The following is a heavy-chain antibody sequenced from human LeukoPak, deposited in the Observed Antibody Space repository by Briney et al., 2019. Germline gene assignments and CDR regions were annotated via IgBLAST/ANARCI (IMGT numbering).Heavy chain of an antibody. V-gene: IGHV3-23*01. Sequence: GGSLRLSCAASGFTFSRYWMHWVRQAPGKGLEWVSAINNSGGRTYYADSVKGRFTISRDNSKNTLYLQMNSLRDEDTAVYYCARLPFGVTEAYWGQGTLVTVSS. CDR1: GFTFSRYW. D-gene: IGHD3-10*01. J-gene: IGHJ4*02. CDR3: ARLPFGVTEAY. CDR2: INNSGGRT.